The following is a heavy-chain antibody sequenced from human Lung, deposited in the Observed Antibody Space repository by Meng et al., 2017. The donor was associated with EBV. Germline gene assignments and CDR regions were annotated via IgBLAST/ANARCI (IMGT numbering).Heavy chain of an antibody. CDR1: GGSFSGYY. V-gene: IGHV4-34*01. J-gene: IGHJ4*02. D-gene: IGHD4-17*01. Sequence: VQLQQWGAGLLKASETLSLPCAVYGGSFSGYYWSWIRQPPGKGLEWIGEINHSGSTNYNPSLKSRVTISVDTSKNQFSLKLSSVTAADTAVYYCARGGDWQYYGVYFDYWGQGTLVTVSS. CDR3: ARGGDWQYYGVYFDY. CDR2: INHSGST.